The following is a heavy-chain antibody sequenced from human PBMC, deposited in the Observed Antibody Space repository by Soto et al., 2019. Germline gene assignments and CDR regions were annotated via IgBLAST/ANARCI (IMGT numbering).Heavy chain of an antibody. Sequence: PGESLKISCQGSGYTFSDYWIGWVRQLPGKGLGWVGTIYAGDSDTRYGPSFEGQVTMSVDKSISTAYLHWSSLKASDSAIYYCARQNPLDSSAWYNWGQGTLVTVSS. V-gene: IGHV5-51*01. CDR2: IYAGDSDT. J-gene: IGHJ4*02. D-gene: IGHD6-19*01. CDR3: ARQNPLDSSAWYN. CDR1: GYTFSDYW.